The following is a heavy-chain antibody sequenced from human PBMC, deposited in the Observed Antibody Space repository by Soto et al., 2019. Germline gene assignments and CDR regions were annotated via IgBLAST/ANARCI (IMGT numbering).Heavy chain of an antibody. CDR2: IIPILGIA. CDR3: ARVPGDYDFWSGYMDV. V-gene: IGHV1-69*02. CDR1: GGTFSSYT. Sequence: ASVKVSCKASGGTFSSYTISWVRQAPGQGLEWMGRIIPILGIANYAQKFQGRVTITADKSTSTAYMELSSLRSEDTAVYYCARVPGDYDFWSGYMDVWGKGTTVPVSS. D-gene: IGHD3-3*01. J-gene: IGHJ6*03.